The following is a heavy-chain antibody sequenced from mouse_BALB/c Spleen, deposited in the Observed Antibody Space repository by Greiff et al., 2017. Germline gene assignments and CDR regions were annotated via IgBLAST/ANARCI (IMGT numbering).Heavy chain of an antibody. D-gene: IGHD2-14*01. Sequence: EVQLVESGGGLVQPGGSLKLSCAASGFTFSSYTMSWVRQTPEKRLEWVAYISNGGGSTYYPDTVKGRFTISRDNAKNTLYLQMSSLKSEDTAMYYCARHGYDVLYYYAMDYWGQGTSVTVSS. CDR3: ARHGYDVLYYYAMDY. CDR1: GFTFSSYT. V-gene: IGHV5-12-2*01. J-gene: IGHJ4*01. CDR2: ISNGGGST.